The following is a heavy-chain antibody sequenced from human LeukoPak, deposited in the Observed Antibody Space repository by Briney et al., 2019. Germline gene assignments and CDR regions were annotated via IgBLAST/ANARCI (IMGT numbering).Heavy chain of an antibody. CDR3: ARGLRSSSWYFVDY. CDR1: GGSFSGYY. Sequence: SSETLSLTCAVYGGSFSGYYWSWIRQPPGKGLEWIGEINHSGSTNYNPSLKSRVTISVDTSKNQFSLKLSSVTAADTAVYYCARGLRSSSWYFVDYWGQGTLVTVSS. J-gene: IGHJ4*02. D-gene: IGHD6-13*01. CDR2: INHSGST. V-gene: IGHV4-34*01.